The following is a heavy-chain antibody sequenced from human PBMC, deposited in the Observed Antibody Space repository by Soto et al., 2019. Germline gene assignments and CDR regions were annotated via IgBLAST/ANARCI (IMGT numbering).Heavy chain of an antibody. CDR1: GGSFSGYY. D-gene: IGHD3-10*01. J-gene: IGHJ4*02. CDR2: INHSGST. V-gene: IGHV4-34*01. Sequence: SETLSLTCAVYGGSFSGYYWSWIRQPPGKGLEWIGEINHSGSTNYNPSLKSRVTISVDTSKNQFSLKLSSVTAADTAVYYCARGYYYGSGSYYKRQINDYWGQGTLVTVSS. CDR3: ARGYYYGSGSYYKRQINDY.